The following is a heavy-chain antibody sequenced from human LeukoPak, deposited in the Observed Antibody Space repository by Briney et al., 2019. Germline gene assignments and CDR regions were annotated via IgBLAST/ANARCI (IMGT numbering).Heavy chain of an antibody. J-gene: IGHJ4*02. CDR3: ARDMYYYDSSGYYYFDY. D-gene: IGHD3-22*01. Sequence: SVKVSCKASGGTFSSYAISWVRLAPGQGLEWMGRIIPIFGTANYAQKFQGRVTITTDESTSTAYMELSSLRSEDTAVYYCARDMYYYDSSGYYYFDYWGQGTLVTVSS. CDR2: IIPIFGTA. V-gene: IGHV1-69*05. CDR1: GGTFSSYA.